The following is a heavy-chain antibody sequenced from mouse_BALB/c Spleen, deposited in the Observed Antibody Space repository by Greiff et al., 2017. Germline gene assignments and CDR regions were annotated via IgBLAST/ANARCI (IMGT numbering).Heavy chain of an antibody. CDR3: ASYYYGSSYGFAY. CDR2: ISYSGST. V-gene: IGHV3-2*02. Sequence: EVKLVESGPGLVKPSQSLSLTCTVTGYSITSDYAWNWIRQFPGNKLEWMGYISYSGSTSYNPSLKSRISITRDTSKNQFFLQLNSVTTEDTAMYYCASYYYGSSYGFAYWGQGTLVTVSA. D-gene: IGHD1-1*01. J-gene: IGHJ3*01. CDR1: GYSITSDYA.